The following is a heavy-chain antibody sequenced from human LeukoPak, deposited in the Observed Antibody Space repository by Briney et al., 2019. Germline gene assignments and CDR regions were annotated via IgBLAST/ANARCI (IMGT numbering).Heavy chain of an antibody. Sequence: SETLSLTCTVSGGSISSGDYYWSWIRQPPGKGLEWIGYIYYSGSTYYNPSLKSRVTISVDTSKNQFSLKLSSVTAADTAVYYCARGGSIRGGFDYWGQGSLVTVSA. V-gene: IGHV4-30-4*01. D-gene: IGHD3-10*01. CDR3: ARGGSIRGGFDY. CDR1: GGSISSGDYY. CDR2: IYYSGST. J-gene: IGHJ4*02.